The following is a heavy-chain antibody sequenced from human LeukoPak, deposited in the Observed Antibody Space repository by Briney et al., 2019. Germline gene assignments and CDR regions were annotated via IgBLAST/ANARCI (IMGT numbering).Heavy chain of an antibody. CDR2: ISWNRAII. CDR1: GFTFSSYS. Sequence: GGSLRLSCAASGFTFSSYSMNWVRQAPGKGLEWVSGISWNRAIIGYADSVKGRFVISRDNAKNFLYLQMNSLRPEDTALYYCAKTSRSISVAAPYGMDVWGQGTTVTVS. J-gene: IGHJ6*02. D-gene: IGHD6-19*01. V-gene: IGHV3-9*01. CDR3: AKTSRSISVAAPYGMDV.